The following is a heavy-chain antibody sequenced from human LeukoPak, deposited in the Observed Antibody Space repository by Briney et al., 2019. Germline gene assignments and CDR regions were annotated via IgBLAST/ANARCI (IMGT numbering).Heavy chain of an antibody. J-gene: IGHJ4*02. Sequence: GESLKISCKGSGYSFTSYWIGWVRQMPGKGLEWMGIIYPDDSDIRYSPSFQGQVTISADKFISTAYLQWSSLKASDTAMYYCARVGKSYYGSGSYRPHYFEYWGQGTLVTVSS. CDR2: IYPDDSDI. D-gene: IGHD3-10*01. CDR3: ARVGKSYYGSGSYRPHYFEY. V-gene: IGHV5-51*01. CDR1: GYSFTSYW.